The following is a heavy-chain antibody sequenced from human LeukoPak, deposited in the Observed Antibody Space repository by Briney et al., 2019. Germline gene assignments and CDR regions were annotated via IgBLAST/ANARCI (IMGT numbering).Heavy chain of an antibody. CDR3: ARGRLYSNYLDY. CDR1: GGSISSGGYY. CDR2: IYYSGST. D-gene: IGHD4-11*01. J-gene: IGHJ4*02. Sequence: SETLSLTCTVSGGSISSGGYYWSWIRQHPGKGLEWIGYIYYSGSTYYNPSLESRVTISVDTSKNQFSLKLSSVTAADTAVYYCARGRLYSNYLDYWGQGTLVTVSS. V-gene: IGHV4-31*03.